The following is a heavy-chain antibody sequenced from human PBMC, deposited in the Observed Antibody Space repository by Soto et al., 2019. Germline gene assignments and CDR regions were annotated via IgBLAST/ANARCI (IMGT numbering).Heavy chain of an antibody. V-gene: IGHV1-69*12. J-gene: IGHJ4*02. CDR2: IIPIFGTA. Sequence: QVQLVQSGAEVKKPGSSVKVSCKASGGTFSSYAFSWVRQAPGQGLEWMGGIIPIFGTADYAQKFQGRVTITADESTSTAYMELSSLRSEDTAVYYCARGPRPLYYDSSGYPFDYWGQGTLVAVSS. CDR1: GGTFSSYA. CDR3: ARGPRPLYYDSSGYPFDY. D-gene: IGHD3-22*01.